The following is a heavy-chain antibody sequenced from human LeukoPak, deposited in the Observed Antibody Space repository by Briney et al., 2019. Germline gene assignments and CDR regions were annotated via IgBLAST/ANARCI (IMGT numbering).Heavy chain of an antibody. Sequence: ASVKVSCKASGYTFTSLDINWVRQATGQGLEWMGWMNPKSGYTGSAQQFQGRVTFTRSTSISTAYMELSSLRSEDTAVYYCARAPRDGFNTGDYWGQGTLVTVSS. CDR3: ARAPRDGFNTGDY. CDR1: GYTFTSLD. CDR2: MNPKSGYT. J-gene: IGHJ4*02. D-gene: IGHD5-24*01. V-gene: IGHV1-8*03.